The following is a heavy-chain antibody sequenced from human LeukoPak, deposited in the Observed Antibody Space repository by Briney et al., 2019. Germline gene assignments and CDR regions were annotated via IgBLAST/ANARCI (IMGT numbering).Heavy chain of an antibody. D-gene: IGHD3-16*01. V-gene: IGHV4-59*01. CDR3: ARDSSYGAFDY. CDR1: GGSISSYY. J-gene: IGHJ4*02. CDR2: IYYSGST. Sequence: SETLSLTCTVSGGSISSYYWSWIRQPAGKGLEWIGYIYYSGSTNFNPSLKSRVTMSLDTSKNQFSLKLSSVTAADTAVYYCARDSSYGAFDYWGQGTLVTVSS.